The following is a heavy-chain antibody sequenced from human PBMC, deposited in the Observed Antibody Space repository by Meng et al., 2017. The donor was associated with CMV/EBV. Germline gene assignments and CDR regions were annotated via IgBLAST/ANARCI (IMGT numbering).Heavy chain of an antibody. CDR1: GGTFSGYA. Sequence: GGTFSGYAISWVRQAPGQGLEWMGGIIPIFGTANYAQKFQGRVTITTDESTSTAYMELSSLRSEDTAVYYCARAGSIAALFGGGWFDPWGQGTLVTSPQ. D-gene: IGHD6-6*01. CDR3: ARAGSIAALFGGGWFDP. J-gene: IGHJ5*02. V-gene: IGHV1-69*05. CDR2: IIPIFGTA.